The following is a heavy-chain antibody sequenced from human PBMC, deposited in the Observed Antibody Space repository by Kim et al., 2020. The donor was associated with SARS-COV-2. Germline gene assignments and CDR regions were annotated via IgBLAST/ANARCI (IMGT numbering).Heavy chain of an antibody. V-gene: IGHV3-11*05. J-gene: IGHJ4*02. Sequence: SVNGRFTVSRDNAKNSLYLQMNSLRAEDTAVYYCARARDYSSGTYRAFDYWGQGTLVTVSS. D-gene: IGHD3-10*01. CDR3: ARARDYSSGTYRAFDY.